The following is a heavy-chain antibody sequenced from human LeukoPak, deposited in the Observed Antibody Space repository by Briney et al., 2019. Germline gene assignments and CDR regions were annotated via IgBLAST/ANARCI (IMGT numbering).Heavy chain of an antibody. CDR2: INPNSGST. D-gene: IGHD2-2*01. CDR3: ARESIVVVPAAIMHYYDMDV. Sequence: ASVKVSCKASGCTFTGYYIHWVRQAPGQGLEWMGWINPNSGSTNYAQKFQGRVTITRDTSISTAYMELSRLRADNTAVYYRARESIVVVPAAIMHYYDMDVWGKGTTVTVSS. J-gene: IGHJ6*03. CDR1: GCTFTGYY. V-gene: IGHV1-2*02.